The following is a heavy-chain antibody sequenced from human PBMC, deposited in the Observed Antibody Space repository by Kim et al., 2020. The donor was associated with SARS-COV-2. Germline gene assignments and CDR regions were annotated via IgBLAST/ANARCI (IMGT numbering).Heavy chain of an antibody. CDR3: ARAVVVPAAIGWFDP. Sequence: SETLSLTCAVYGGSFSGYYWSWIRQPPGKGLEWIGEINHSGSTNYNPSLKSRVTISVDTSKNQFSLKLSSVTAADTAVYYCARAVVVPAAIGWFDPWGQGTLVTVSS. CDR1: GGSFSGYY. D-gene: IGHD2-2*01. CDR2: INHSGST. V-gene: IGHV4-34*01. J-gene: IGHJ5*02.